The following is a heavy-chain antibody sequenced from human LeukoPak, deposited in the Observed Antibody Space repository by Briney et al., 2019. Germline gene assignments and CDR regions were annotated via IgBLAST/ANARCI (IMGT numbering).Heavy chain of an antibody. CDR3: ARVNYGSATKEDY. J-gene: IGHJ4*02. CDR2: IYYSGSA. CDR1: GGSISSGGYY. Sequence: PSQTLSLTCTVSGGSISSGGYYWSWVRQHPGKGLEWIGYIYYSGSAYYNPSLKSRVTISVDTSENQFSLKLSSVTAADTAVYYCARVNYGSATKEDYWGQGTLVTVSS. D-gene: IGHD3-10*01. V-gene: IGHV4-31*03.